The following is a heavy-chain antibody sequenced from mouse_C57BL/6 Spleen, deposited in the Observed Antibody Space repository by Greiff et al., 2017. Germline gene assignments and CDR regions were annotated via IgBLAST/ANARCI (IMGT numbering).Heavy chain of an antibody. CDR3: SRGDYYGSSPLDY. CDR2: ISYDGSN. J-gene: IGHJ2*01. D-gene: IGHD1-1*01. Sequence: ESGPGLVKPSQSLSLTCSVTGYSITSGYYWNWIRQFPGNKLEWMGYISYDGSNNYNPSLKNRISITRDTSKNQFFLKLNSVTTEDTATYDCSRGDYYGSSPLDYWGQGTTLTVSS. V-gene: IGHV3-6*01. CDR1: GYSITSGYY.